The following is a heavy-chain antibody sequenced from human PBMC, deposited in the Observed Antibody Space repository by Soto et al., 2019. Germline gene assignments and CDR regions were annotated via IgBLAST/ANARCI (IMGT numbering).Heavy chain of an antibody. V-gene: IGHV3-23*01. Sequence: GGSLRLSCAASGFPFSMFAMNWVRQAPGKWLEWVSGIRGSGGGTYYADSVKGRFTISRDDSRNMLYLEMNTLRGEDTAVYYCAKASGRVHYGMHVWGQGXTVTV. CDR2: IRGSGGGT. D-gene: IGHD3-10*01. CDR1: GFPFSMFA. J-gene: IGHJ6*02. CDR3: AKASGRVHYGMHV.